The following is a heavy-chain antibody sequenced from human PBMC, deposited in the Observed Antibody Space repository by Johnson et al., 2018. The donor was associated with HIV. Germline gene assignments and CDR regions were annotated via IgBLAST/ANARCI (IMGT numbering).Heavy chain of an antibody. D-gene: IGHD6-13*01. J-gene: IGHJ3*02. CDR3: ARGHSNSWLGYDAFDI. V-gene: IGHV3-13*01. CDR2: IGTAGDT. Sequence: VQLVESGGGLVQPGGSLRLSCAASGFTFSTYDMHWVRQATGKGLEWVSAIGTAGDTYYPGSVKGRFTISRENAKNSLYLQMNSLGAEDTAVYYCARGHSNSWLGYDAFDIWGQGTMVTVSS. CDR1: GFTFSTYD.